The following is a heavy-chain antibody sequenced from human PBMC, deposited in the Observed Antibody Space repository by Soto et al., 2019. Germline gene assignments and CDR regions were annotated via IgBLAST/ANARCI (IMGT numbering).Heavy chain of an antibody. V-gene: IGHV1-8*01. CDR3: ATSVVGWYLY. J-gene: IGHJ4*02. Sequence: QVQLVQSGAEVKKPGASVKVSCKASGYTFSSYDINWGRQATGQGLEWMGWLNPNSGDTGYAQKFQGRVTLTRNTSINTAYIELSSLTSADTAVYYWATSVVGWYLYWGQGTLVTVSS. CDR2: LNPNSGDT. CDR1: GYTFSSYD. D-gene: IGHD6-19*01.